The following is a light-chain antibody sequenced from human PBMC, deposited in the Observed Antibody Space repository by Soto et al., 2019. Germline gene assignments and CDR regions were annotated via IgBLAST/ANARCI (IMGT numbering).Light chain of an antibody. CDR3: AAWDDSLNGPV. J-gene: IGLJ3*02. Sequence: QSVLTQPPSLSEAPRQRVTISCSGSSSNIGNNAVNWYQQLPGKAPKLLIYYDDLLPSGVSDRFSGSKSGTSASLAISGLQSEDEGDNYCAAWDDSLNGPVFGGGTQLTVL. V-gene: IGLV1-36*01. CDR1: SSNIGNNA. CDR2: YDD.